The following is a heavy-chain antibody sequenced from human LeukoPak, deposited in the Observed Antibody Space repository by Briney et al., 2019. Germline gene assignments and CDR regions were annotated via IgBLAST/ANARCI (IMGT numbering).Heavy chain of an antibody. CDR1: GFTFSTYA. CDR2: ISGSGATT. J-gene: IGHJ4*02. D-gene: IGHD1-7*01. Sequence: GGCLRLSCAASGFTFSTYAMTWVRQAPGKGLEWVSSISGSGATTYYADSVKGRFTISRDNSKNTLYLQMNSLRAEDTAVYYCARDRTGTTGLDYWGQGTLVTVSS. CDR3: ARDRTGTTGLDY. V-gene: IGHV3-23*01.